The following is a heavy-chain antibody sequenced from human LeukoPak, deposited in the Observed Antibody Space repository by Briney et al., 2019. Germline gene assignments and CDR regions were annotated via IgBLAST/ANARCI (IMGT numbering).Heavy chain of an antibody. D-gene: IGHD3-22*01. V-gene: IGHV1-2*06. CDR3: ARDYYDSSGYCEGVY. CDR1: GYTFTGYY. Sequence: ASVKVSCKASGYTFTGYYMHWVRQAPGQGLEWLGRINPNSGGTNFAQEFQGRVTMTGDTSISTAYMELSRLRSDDTAVYCCARDYYDSSGYCEGVYWGQGTLVTVSS. J-gene: IGHJ4*02. CDR2: INPNSGGT.